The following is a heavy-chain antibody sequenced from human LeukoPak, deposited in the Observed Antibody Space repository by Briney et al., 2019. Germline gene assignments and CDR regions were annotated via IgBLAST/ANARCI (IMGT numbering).Heavy chain of an antibody. CDR3: ASNGDSWDAFDI. Sequence: SETLSLTCTVSGGSISSYYWSWIPQPAGRGLEWIGRIYTSGSTNYNPSLKSRVTMSVDTSKNQFSLKLSSVTAADTAVYYCASNGDSWDAFDIWRQGTMVTVSS. CDR2: IYTSGST. D-gene: IGHD4-17*01. CDR1: GGSISSYY. V-gene: IGHV4-4*07. J-gene: IGHJ3*02.